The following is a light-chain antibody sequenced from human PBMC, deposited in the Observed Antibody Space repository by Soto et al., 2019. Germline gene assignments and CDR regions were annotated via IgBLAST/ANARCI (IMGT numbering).Light chain of an antibody. J-gene: IGKJ2*01. Sequence: EIVMTQSPPSLTVTPGEPASISCRSSQRLLHSNGNNFLDWYLQKPGQSPQLLIYLGSTRASGVPDRVSGSAAGTDFTLKISRVEAEDVGVYYCMQALQTPYTFGQGTKLEIK. CDR1: QRLLHSNGNNF. CDR3: MQALQTPYT. V-gene: IGKV2-28*01. CDR2: LGS.